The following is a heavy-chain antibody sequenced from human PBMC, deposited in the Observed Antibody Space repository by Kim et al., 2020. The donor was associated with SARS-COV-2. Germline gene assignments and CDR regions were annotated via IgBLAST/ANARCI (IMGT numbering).Heavy chain of an antibody. CDR3: ARDTGTNYDFWSGSWRGMDV. CDR2: IYYSGST. V-gene: IGHV4-31*03. Sequence: SETLSLTCTVSGGSISSGGYYWSWIRQHPGKGLEWIGYIYYSGSTYYNPSLKSRVTISVDTSKNQFSLKLSSVTAADTAVYYCARDTGTNYDFWSGSWRGMDVWGQGTTVTVSS. D-gene: IGHD3-3*01. CDR1: GGSISSGGYY. J-gene: IGHJ6*02.